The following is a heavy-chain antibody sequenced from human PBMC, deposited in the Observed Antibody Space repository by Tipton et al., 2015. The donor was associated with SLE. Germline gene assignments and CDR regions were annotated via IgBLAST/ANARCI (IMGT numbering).Heavy chain of an antibody. V-gene: IGHV4-38-2*02. J-gene: IGHJ3*02. CDR2: LSHNGVT. CDR3: AREAHATFDI. Sequence: TLSLTCTVSGGSISSGYYWGWIRQPPGKGLEWIGSLSHNGVTAYNPSLRNRVTIFGDRSKNHFSLSLTSVTAADTAVYYCAREAHATFDIWGQGTMVIVSS. D-gene: IGHD2-2*01. CDR1: GGSISSGYY.